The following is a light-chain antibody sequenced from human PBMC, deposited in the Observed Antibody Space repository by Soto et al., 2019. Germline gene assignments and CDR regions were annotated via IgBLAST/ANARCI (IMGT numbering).Light chain of an antibody. V-gene: IGKV3-11*01. J-gene: IGKJ4*01. CDR3: QQRRDWPLT. CDR2: DAS. Sequence: EIVLTQSPATLSLSPGERATRSCRASQSLNSYLAWFQQKPGQAPRLLIYDASNRATGIPARFSGSGSGTDFTLTISSLEPVDFAVYYCQQRRDWPLTFGGGTKVEIK. CDR1: QSLNSY.